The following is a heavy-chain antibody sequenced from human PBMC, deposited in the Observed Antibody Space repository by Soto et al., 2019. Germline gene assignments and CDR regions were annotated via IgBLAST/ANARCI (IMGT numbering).Heavy chain of an antibody. CDR3: ARHGNGDDY. D-gene: IGHD2-8*01. CDR2: IRSYNNST. V-gene: IGHV1-18*01. J-gene: IGHJ4*02. CDR1: GYTFTSYG. Sequence: ASVKVSCKASGYTFTSYGVNWVRQAPGQGLEWMGWIRSYNNSTNYAQKLQGRVTMTADTSTNTAYMELRSLRSDDTAVYYCARHGNGDDYWGQGTLVTVSS.